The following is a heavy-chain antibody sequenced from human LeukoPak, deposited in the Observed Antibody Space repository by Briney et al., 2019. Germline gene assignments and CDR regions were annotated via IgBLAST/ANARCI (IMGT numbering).Heavy chain of an antibody. V-gene: IGHV3-30*18. Sequence: YPGGSLRLSCAASGFTFSSCGMHRVRQAPGKGLEWVAVISYDGSNKYYADSVKGRFTISRDNSKNTLYLQMNSLRAEDTAVYYCAKDSSRMIYYYYGMDVWGQGTTVTVSS. D-gene: IGHD2-2*01. CDR2: ISYDGSNK. CDR3: AKDSSRMIYYYYGMDV. J-gene: IGHJ6*02. CDR1: GFTFSSCG.